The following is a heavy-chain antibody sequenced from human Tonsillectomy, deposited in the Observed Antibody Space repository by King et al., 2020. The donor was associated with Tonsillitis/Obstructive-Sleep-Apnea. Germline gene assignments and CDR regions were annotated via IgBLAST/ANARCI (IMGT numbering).Heavy chain of an antibody. J-gene: IGHJ3*02. Sequence: QLQESGPGLLKPSETLSLTCTVSGGSISSYYWSWIRPPPGKGLEWIGYIYYSGSTNYNPSLKSRVTISVDTSKNQFSLKLSSVTAADTAVYYCAREALDAFDIWGQGTMVTVSS. CDR1: GGSISSYY. CDR3: AREALDAFDI. V-gene: IGHV4-59*01. CDR2: IYYSGST.